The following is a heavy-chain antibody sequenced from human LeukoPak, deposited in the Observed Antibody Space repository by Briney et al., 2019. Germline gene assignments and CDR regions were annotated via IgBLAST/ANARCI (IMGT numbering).Heavy chain of an antibody. V-gene: IGHV4-34*01. CDR2: INHSGST. CDR3: ARVRRRYYYDSSGPVDY. J-gene: IGHJ4*02. D-gene: IGHD3-22*01. CDR1: GGSFSGYY. Sequence: PSETLSLTCAVYGGSFSGYYWSWIHQPPGKGREGIGEINHSGSTNYNPSLKSRVTISGDTSKNQFSLKLSSVTAADTAVYYCARVRRRYYYDSSGPVDYWGQGTLVTVSS.